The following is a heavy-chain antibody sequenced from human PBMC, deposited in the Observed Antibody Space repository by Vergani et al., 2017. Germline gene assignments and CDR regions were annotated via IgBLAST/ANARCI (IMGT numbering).Heavy chain of an antibody. CDR2: IYYSGST. J-gene: IGHJ6*02. V-gene: IGHV4-39*07. CDR3: XSANCSGGSCYFSDYYYGMDV. Sequence: QLQLQESGPGLVKPSETLSLTCTVSGGSISSSSYYWGWIRQPPGKGLEWIGSIYYSGSTYYNPSLKSRVTISGDTSKNQFSLKRSSVTAADTAVYYCXSANCSGGSCYFSDYYYGMDVWGQGTTVTVSS. CDR1: GGSISSSSYY. D-gene: IGHD2-15*01.